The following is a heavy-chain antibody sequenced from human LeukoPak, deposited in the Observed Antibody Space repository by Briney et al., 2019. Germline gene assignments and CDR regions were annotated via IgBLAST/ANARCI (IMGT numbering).Heavy chain of an antibody. Sequence: PGGSLRLSCAASGFAVSSNYMSWVRQAPGEGLEWVSVIYAGGNTYYADSVKGRFTISRDNSKNTLYLQMNNLGAEDTAVYYCARDRSDSDGYRRESDYWGQGTLVTVSS. CDR2: IYAGGNT. J-gene: IGHJ4*02. CDR3: ARDRSDSDGYRRESDY. V-gene: IGHV3-53*01. D-gene: IGHD3-22*01. CDR1: GFAVSSNY.